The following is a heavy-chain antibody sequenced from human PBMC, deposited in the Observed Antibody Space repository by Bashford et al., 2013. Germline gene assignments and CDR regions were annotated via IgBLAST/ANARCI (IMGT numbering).Heavy chain of an antibody. V-gene: IGHV3-7*01. Sequence: VRQAPGKGLEWVANIKQDGSEKYYVDSVKGRFTISRDNAENSLYLQMNSLRAEDTAVFYCARERGGYCSSTTCYRAFDIWGQGTTVTVSS. CDR3: ARERGGYCSSTTCYRAFDI. J-gene: IGHJ3*02. CDR2: IKQDGSEK. D-gene: IGHD2-2*01.